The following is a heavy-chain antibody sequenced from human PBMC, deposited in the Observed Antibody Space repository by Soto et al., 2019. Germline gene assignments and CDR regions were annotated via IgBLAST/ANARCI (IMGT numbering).Heavy chain of an antibody. CDR2: ISYDGSNK. J-gene: IGHJ2*01. CDR1: GFTFSSYA. V-gene: IGHV3-30-3*01. Sequence: QVQLVESGGGVVQPGRSLRLFCAASGFTFSSYAMHWVRQAPGKGLEWVAVISYDGSNKYYADSVKGRFTISRDNSKNTLYLQMNSLRAEDTAVYYCARGGRGYCSGGSCRDWYFDLWGRGTLVTVSS. CDR3: ARGGRGYCSGGSCRDWYFDL. D-gene: IGHD2-15*01.